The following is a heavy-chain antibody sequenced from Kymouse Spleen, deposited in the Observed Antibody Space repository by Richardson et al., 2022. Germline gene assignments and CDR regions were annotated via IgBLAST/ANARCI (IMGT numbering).Heavy chain of an antibody. V-gene: IGHV4-39*01. D-gene: IGHD6-19*01. CDR1: GGSISSSSYY. CDR3: ARQWLGRYFDL. CDR2: IYYSGST. Sequence: QLQLQESGPGLVKPSETLSLTCTVSGGSISSSSYYWGWIRQPPGKGLEWIGSIYYSGSTYYNPSLKSRVTISVDTSKNQFSLKLSSVTAADTAVYYCARQWLGRYFDLWGRGTLVTVSS. J-gene: IGHJ2*01.